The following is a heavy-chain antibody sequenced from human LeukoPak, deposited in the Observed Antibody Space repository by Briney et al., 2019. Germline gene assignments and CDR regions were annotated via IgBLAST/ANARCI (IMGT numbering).Heavy chain of an antibody. CDR3: ARESRYGSGSSLDY. Sequence: ASVKVSCKASGYSFNGYYMHWVRQAPGQGLEWMGWINPNSGGTIYAQKLQGRVTMTRDTSISTAYMEVSRLRSDDTAVYYCARESRYGSGSSLDYWGQGTLVAVSS. V-gene: IGHV1-2*02. CDR2: INPNSGGT. D-gene: IGHD3-10*01. CDR1: GYSFNGYY. J-gene: IGHJ4*02.